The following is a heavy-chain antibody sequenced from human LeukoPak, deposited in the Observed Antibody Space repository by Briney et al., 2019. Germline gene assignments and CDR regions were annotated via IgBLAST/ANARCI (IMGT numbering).Heavy chain of an antibody. J-gene: IGHJ4*02. CDR1: GGSISSYY. Sequence: PSETLSLTCTVSGGSISSYYWSWIRQPPGKGLEWIGYIYYSGSTNYNPSLKSRVTISVDTSKNQFSLKLSSVTAADTAVYYCARERRDGYNRAVDYWGQGTLVTVSS. CDR3: ARERRDGYNRAVDY. CDR2: IYYSGST. V-gene: IGHV4-59*01. D-gene: IGHD5-24*01.